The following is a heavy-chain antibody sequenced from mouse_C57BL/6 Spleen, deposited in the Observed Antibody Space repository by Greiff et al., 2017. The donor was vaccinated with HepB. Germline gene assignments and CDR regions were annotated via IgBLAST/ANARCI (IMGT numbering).Heavy chain of an antibody. J-gene: IGHJ1*03. Sequence: DVQLVESGGGLVKPGGSLKLSCAASGFTFSSYAMSWVRQTPEKRLEWVATISDGGSYTYYPDNVKGRFTISRDNAKNNLYLQMSHLKSEDTAMYYCARDRDGTEYFDVWGTGTTVTVAS. CDR3: ARDRDGTEYFDV. V-gene: IGHV5-4*01. D-gene: IGHD3-3*01. CDR1: GFTFSSYA. CDR2: ISDGGSYT.